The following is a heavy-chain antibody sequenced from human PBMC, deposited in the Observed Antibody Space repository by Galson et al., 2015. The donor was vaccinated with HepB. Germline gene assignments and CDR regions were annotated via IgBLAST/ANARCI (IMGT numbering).Heavy chain of an antibody. V-gene: IGHV3-23*01. CDR2: ISGSGGST. Sequence: SLRLSCAASGFTFSSYAMSWVRQAPGKGLEWVSAISGSGGSTYYADSVKGRFTISRDNSKNTLYLQMNSLRAEDAAVYYCAKTNSGYDLYYFDYWGQGTLVTVSS. J-gene: IGHJ4*02. CDR3: AKTNSGYDLYYFDY. CDR1: GFTFSSYA. D-gene: IGHD5-12*01.